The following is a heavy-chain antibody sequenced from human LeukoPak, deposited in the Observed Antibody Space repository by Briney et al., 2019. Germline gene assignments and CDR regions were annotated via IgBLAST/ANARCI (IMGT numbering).Heavy chain of an antibody. Sequence: GASVKVSCKASGYTFTSYYMHWVRQAPGQGLEWMGIINPSGGSTSYAQKFQGRVTMTRDTSTSTVYMELGSLRSEDTAVYYCARDLFFYDSSGEELDYWGQGTLVTVSS. CDR2: INPSGGST. CDR3: ARDLFFYDSSGEELDY. V-gene: IGHV1-46*01. J-gene: IGHJ4*02. CDR1: GYTFTSYY. D-gene: IGHD3-22*01.